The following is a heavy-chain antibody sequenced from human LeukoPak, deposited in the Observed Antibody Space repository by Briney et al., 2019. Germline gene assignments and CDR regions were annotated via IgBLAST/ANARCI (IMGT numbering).Heavy chain of an antibody. CDR3: ARDQYDTWSRRGNFDS. V-gene: IGHV3-7*03. CDR1: GFTFGKYW. CDR2: IKLDGSEK. Sequence: GGSLRLSCVASGFTFGKYWMSWVRQVPGKGLEWVANIKLDGSEKNYVDSVKGRFTISRDNTKNSLYLQMNSLRVEDTAVFYCARDQYDTWSRRGNFDSWGQGTLVIVSS. J-gene: IGHJ4*02. D-gene: IGHD3-3*01.